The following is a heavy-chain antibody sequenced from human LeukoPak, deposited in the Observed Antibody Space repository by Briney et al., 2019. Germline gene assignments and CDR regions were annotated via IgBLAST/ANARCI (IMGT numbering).Heavy chain of an antibody. CDR2: IYPGDSDT. CDR3: ARSSLERLHYYYMDV. CDR1: GYSFTSYW. J-gene: IGHJ6*03. Sequence: GESVKISCKGSGYSFTSYWIGWVRQMPGKGLEWMGIIYPGDSDTRYSPSFQGQVTISADKSISTAYLQWSSLKASDTAMYYCARSSLERLHYYYMDVWGKGTTVTVSS. D-gene: IGHD1-1*01. V-gene: IGHV5-51*01.